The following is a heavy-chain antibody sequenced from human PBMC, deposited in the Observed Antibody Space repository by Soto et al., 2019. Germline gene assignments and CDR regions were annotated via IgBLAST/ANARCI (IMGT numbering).Heavy chain of an antibody. CDR2: INHSGST. CDR3: ARTWELLPFDY. V-gene: IGHV4-34*01. CDR1: GGSFSGYY. D-gene: IGHD1-26*01. J-gene: IGHJ4*02. Sequence: SETLSLTCAVYGGSFSGYYWSWIRQPPGKGLEWIGEINHSGSTNYNPSLKSRVTISVDTSKNQFSLKLSSVTAADTAVYYCARTWELLPFDYWGQGTLVTVSS.